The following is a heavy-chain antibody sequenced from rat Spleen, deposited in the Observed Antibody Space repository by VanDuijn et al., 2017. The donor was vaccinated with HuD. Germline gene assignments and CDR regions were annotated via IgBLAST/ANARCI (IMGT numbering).Heavy chain of an antibody. CDR1: GHSISSSYR. Sequence: EVQLQESGPGLVKPSQSLSLTCSVTGHSISSSYRWNWIRKFPGNRLEWMGYINSAGSTNYNPSLKSRISITRDTSKNQFFLQFNSVTTEDTATYYCARSDGTHYYLPFANWGQGTLVTVSS. CDR3: ARSDGTHYYLPFAN. CDR2: INSAGST. D-gene: IGHD1-12*02. J-gene: IGHJ3*01. V-gene: IGHV3-3*01.